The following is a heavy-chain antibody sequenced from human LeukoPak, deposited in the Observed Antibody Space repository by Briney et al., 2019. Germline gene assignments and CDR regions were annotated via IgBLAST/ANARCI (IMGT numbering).Heavy chain of an antibody. CDR2: IIPIFGTA. Sequence: GASVKVSCKASGGTFSSYAISWVRQAPGQGLEWMGGIIPIFGTANYAPKFQGRVTITTDESTSTAYMELSSLRSEDTAVYYCARSQEMEPRGGPLGYWGQGTLVTVSS. J-gene: IGHJ4*02. CDR1: GGTFSSYA. D-gene: IGHD5-24*01. V-gene: IGHV1-69*05. CDR3: ARSQEMEPRGGPLGY.